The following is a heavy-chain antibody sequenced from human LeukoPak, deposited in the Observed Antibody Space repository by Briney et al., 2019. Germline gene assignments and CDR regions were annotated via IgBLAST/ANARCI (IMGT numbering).Heavy chain of an antibody. D-gene: IGHD1-20*01. V-gene: IGHV3-23*01. Sequence: GWSLRLSCAASGFTFSSYAMSWVRPAPGNGLEWVSAISGSGGSTYYADSVKGRFTISRDNSKNTLYLQMNSLRAEDTAVYYCARVPSDNNWNPDAFDIWGQGTMVTVSS. CDR1: GFTFSSYA. J-gene: IGHJ3*02. CDR2: ISGSGGST. CDR3: ARVPSDNNWNPDAFDI.